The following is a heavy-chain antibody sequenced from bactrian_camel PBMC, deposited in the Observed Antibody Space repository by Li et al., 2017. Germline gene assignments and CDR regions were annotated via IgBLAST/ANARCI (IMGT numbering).Heavy chain of an antibody. Sequence: HVQLVESGGDSVEVGGSLTLSCVASGDTFARYCVAWFRQIQGSEREGVASISKDDGSTKFSADSVKGRFTISQDSGNQTVYLQMNNLKPEDTALYYCAAARVIGRCSVLLGTFARNLVTVWGQGTQVTVS. V-gene: IGHV3-3*01. J-gene: IGHJ4*01. D-gene: IGHD2*01. CDR3: AAARVIGRCSVLLGTFARNLVTV. CDR2: ISKDDGST. CDR1: GDTFARYC.